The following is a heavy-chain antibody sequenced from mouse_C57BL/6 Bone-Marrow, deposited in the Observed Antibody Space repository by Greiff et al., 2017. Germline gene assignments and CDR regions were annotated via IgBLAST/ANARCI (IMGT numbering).Heavy chain of an antibody. V-gene: IGHV1-4*01. CDR2: INPSSGYT. CDR3: ARGAFYAMDY. CDR1: GYTFTSYT. D-gene: IGHD3-1*01. J-gene: IGHJ4*01. Sequence: VQLQQSGAELARPGASVKMSCKASGYTFTSYTMHWVKQRPGQGLEWIGYINPSSGYTKYNQKFKDKATLTADKSSSTAYMQLSSLTSEDSAVXYCARGAFYAMDYWGQGTSVTVSS.